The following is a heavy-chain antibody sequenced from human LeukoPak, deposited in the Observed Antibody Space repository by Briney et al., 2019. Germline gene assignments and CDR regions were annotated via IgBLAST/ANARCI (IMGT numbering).Heavy chain of an antibody. V-gene: IGHV4-59*08. D-gene: IGHD2-2*01. CDR3: ARGCSSTTCYRGGFDF. CDR2: IYYSGST. CDR1: GGSTSSYY. Sequence: PSETLSLTCTVSGGSTSSYYWSWIRQPPGKGLEWIGYIYYSGSTNYNPSLKIPVTISLDTSNNQFSLELSSVTAADTAVYYCARGCSSTTCYRGGFDFWGQGTLVTVSS. J-gene: IGHJ4*02.